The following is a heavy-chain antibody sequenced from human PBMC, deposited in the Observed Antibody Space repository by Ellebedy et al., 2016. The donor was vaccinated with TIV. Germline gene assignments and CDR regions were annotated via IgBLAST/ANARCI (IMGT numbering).Heavy chain of an antibody. CDR2: IYYSGST. Sequence: SETLSLTXTVSGGSIRSSSYYWGWIRQPPGKGLEWIATIYYSGSTSYNPSLKSRVTISVDTSKNQFSLKLSSLTAADTAVYHCARHLLRDYYGSGSPNYWYFDLWGRGTLVTVSS. D-gene: IGHD3-10*01. CDR1: GGSIRSSSYY. J-gene: IGHJ2*01. V-gene: IGHV4-39*01. CDR3: ARHLLRDYYGSGSPNYWYFDL.